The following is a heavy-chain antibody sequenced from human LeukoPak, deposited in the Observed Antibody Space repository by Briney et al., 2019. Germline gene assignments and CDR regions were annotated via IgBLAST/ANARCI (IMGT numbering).Heavy chain of an antibody. V-gene: IGHV3-21*01. Sequence: GGSLRLSCAASGFTFSTYTMDWVRQAPGKGLEWVSSITSSSHIYYADSVKGRFTISRDNARNLLILQMASLRAEDTAVYYCAREVRGGIAAAGRKPLLFDFDYWGQGTLVTVSS. CDR3: AREVRGGIAAAGRKPLLFDFDY. D-gene: IGHD6-13*01. J-gene: IGHJ4*02. CDR1: GFTFSTYT. CDR2: ITSSSHI.